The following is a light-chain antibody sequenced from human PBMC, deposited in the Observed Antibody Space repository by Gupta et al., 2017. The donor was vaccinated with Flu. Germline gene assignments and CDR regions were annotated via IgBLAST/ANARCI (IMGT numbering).Light chain of an antibody. V-gene: IGKV1-17*01. CDR1: QGIRSD. Sequence: PSSLSASIRDRVTITCRASQGIRSDLGWCPLRPGTAPQRLIYVASSLQGGVPSRFSGSGSGTEFSLTVSGLQPEDFATYYCRQQKTNPWTFGQGTKEEIK. J-gene: IGKJ1*01. CDR2: VAS. CDR3: RQQKTNPWT.